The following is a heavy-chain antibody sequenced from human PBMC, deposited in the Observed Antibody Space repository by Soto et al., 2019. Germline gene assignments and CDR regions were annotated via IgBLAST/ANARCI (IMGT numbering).Heavy chain of an antibody. D-gene: IGHD3-3*01. Sequence: QVQLQESGPGLVKPSETLSLTCTVSGGSISSYFWNWIRQPAGKGLEWIGRIYTSESTNYNPSLKSRVTMSVETSKNQFSLKLSSVTAADTAVYYWARALSLGGVDYWGQGTLVTVSS. CDR3: ARALSLGGVDY. V-gene: IGHV4-4*07. J-gene: IGHJ4*02. CDR2: IYTSEST. CDR1: GGSISSYF.